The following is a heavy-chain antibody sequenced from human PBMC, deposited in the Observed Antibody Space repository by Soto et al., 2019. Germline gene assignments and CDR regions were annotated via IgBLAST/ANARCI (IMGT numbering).Heavy chain of an antibody. CDR2: LMPIFRAP. Sequence: QVQLVQSGAEVKKPGSSVKVSCKASGGAFSDYAFSWVRQATGQGLEWLGGLMPIFRAPDYAQKFQGRVTINADEFTRTAYMEMNSRRSEDPAVYYCASWLKGPDIVKYEYGMDFWGQGTTVTVS. CDR3: ASWLKGPDIVKYEYGMDF. V-gene: IGHV1-69*12. D-gene: IGHD5-12*01. J-gene: IGHJ6*02. CDR1: GGAFSDYA.